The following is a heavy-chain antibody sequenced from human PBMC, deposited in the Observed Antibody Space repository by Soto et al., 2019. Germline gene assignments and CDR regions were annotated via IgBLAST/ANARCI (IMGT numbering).Heavy chain of an antibody. CDR3: EKSFVVSYMDV. V-gene: IGHV3-23*01. CDR2: ISVRGGST. D-gene: IGHD2-2*01. J-gene: IGHJ6*03. Sequence: EVQLLESGGGLVQPGGSLRLSCAASGFTFSSYAMSWVRQAPGKGLEWVSAISVRGGSTYYADSVKGRFTISRNNSKNTLYLQMNSLRAEDTAVYYCEKSFVVSYMDVWGNGTTVTVSS. CDR1: GFTFSSYA.